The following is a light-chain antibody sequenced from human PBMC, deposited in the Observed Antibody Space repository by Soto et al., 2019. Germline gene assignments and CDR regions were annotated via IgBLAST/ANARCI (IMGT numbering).Light chain of an antibody. V-gene: IGKV1-33*01. CDR1: QDISNY. CDR3: QQFDNLPLT. Sequence: DIQMTQSPSSLSASVGDRVTITCQASQDISNYLNWYQQKPGKAPKILIYDASVLEAGVPSRFSGGGSGTHFTLTISRLQAEDVATYYCQQFDNLPLTFGGGTKVEI. J-gene: IGKJ4*01. CDR2: DAS.